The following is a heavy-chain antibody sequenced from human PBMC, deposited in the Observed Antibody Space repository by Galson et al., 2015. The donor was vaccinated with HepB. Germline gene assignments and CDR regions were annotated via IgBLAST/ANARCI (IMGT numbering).Heavy chain of an antibody. CDR3: ARDYVHRWSPYYYGMDV. Sequence: SLRLSCAASTFIFSTYSMNWVRQAPGKGLEWVSYISSSSAAIYYADSVKGRFTISRDNAKNSLYLQMNSLRAEDTAVYYCARDYVHRWSPYYYGMDVWGQGTTVTVSS. J-gene: IGHJ6*02. CDR2: ISSSSAAI. CDR1: TFIFSTYS. D-gene: IGHD3-16*01. V-gene: IGHV3-48*04.